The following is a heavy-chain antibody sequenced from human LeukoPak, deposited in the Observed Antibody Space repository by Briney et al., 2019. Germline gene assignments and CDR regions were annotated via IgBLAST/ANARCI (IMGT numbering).Heavy chain of an antibody. CDR2: IYYSEST. CDR1: GGSISSGYY. CDR3: ARDSSNSLWFV. J-gene: IGHJ4*02. V-gene: IGHV4-31*03. D-gene: IGHD3-10*01. Sequence: SETLSLTCTVSGGSISSGYYWSWIRQHPGKGLEWIGYIYYSESTSYNPSLESRVSISVDTSQNQFSLRLNSVTAADTAVYYCARDSSNSLWFVWGQGTLVTVSS.